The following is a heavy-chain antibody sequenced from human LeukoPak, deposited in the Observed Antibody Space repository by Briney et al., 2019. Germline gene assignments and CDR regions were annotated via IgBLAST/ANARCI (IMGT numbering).Heavy chain of an antibody. CDR3: ARGYCSSTSCYRQYYYYYYMGV. Sequence: SETLSLTCAVYGGSFGGYYWSWIRQPPGKGLEWIGEINHSGSTNYNPSLKSRVTISVDTSKNQFSLKLSSVTAADTAVYYCARGYCSSTSCYRQYYYYYYMGVWGKGTTVTVSS. CDR1: GGSFGGYY. CDR2: INHSGST. D-gene: IGHD2-2*01. V-gene: IGHV4-34*01. J-gene: IGHJ6*03.